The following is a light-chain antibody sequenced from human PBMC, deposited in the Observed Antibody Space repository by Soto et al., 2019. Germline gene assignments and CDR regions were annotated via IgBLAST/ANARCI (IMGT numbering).Light chain of an antibody. V-gene: IGLV3-21*02. J-gene: IGLJ3*02. CDR2: DVS. CDR1: NIGSKS. CDR3: QVWDSSSGV. Sequence: YELTQPPSVSVALGQTARITCGGNNIGSKSGHWYQQKPGQAPGLVVYDVSDRPSGIPERFSGSNSGNTATLTISRVEAGDEADYYCQVWDSSSGVFGGGTKLTVL.